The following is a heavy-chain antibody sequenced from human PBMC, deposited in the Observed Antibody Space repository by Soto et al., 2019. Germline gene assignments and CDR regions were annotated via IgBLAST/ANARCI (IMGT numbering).Heavy chain of an antibody. Sequence: GPPVKVSCKASGYTFTSYAMHWVRQAPGQRLEWMGWINAGNGNTKYSQKFQGRVTITRDTSASTAYMELSSLRSEDTAVYYCARDRNDGGWYYYYGMDVWGQGTTVTVSS. D-gene: IGHD1-1*01. J-gene: IGHJ6*02. CDR1: GYTFTSYA. CDR2: INAGNGNT. V-gene: IGHV1-3*01. CDR3: ARDRNDGGWYYYYGMDV.